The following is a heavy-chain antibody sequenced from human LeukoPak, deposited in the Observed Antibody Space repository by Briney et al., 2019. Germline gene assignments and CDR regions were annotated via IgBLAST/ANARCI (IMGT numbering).Heavy chain of an antibody. D-gene: IGHD2-21*02. CDR1: GYTFTNYW. J-gene: IGHJ2*01. CDR3: VRHRVTPAEKYWYFDL. V-gene: IGHV5-51*01. Sequence: GESLKISCKAFGYTFTNYWIAWVRQMPGKGLEWMGIIYPGDSDAKYTRYSPSFQGQVTISADKSINTAYLQWSSLKASDTAMYYCVRHRVTPAEKYWYFDLWGRGTLVTVSS. CDR2: IYPGDSDAKYT.